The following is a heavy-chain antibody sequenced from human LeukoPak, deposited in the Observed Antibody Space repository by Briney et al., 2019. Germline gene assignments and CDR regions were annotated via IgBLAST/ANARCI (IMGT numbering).Heavy chain of an antibody. Sequence: GGSLRLSCVASGFTFSSYAMTWFRQAPGKGLEWVSSFSGGDGSPYHADSVKGRFTISRDNSKNTLYLQMNSLRAEDTAIYYCAKNGWLRSSGLWGDYWGQGALVTVSS. D-gene: IGHD5-12*01. CDR1: GFTFSSYA. J-gene: IGHJ4*02. CDR2: FSGGDGSP. CDR3: AKNGWLRSSGLWGDY. V-gene: IGHV3-23*01.